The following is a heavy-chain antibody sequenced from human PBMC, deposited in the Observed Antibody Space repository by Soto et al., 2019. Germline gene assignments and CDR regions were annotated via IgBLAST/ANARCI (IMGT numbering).Heavy chain of an antibody. Sequence: QIMLKESGPTLVEPTQTLTLTCSFSGFSLTKSGVGVGWFRQAPGKALECLGIIYWDDDRRYNPSLKTRLTLTQDTSKNQVVLTMTYMEPVDTGTYYCAHRVTYSVSWYVGWFDSWGQGTPVTVS. D-gene: IGHD6-13*01. CDR2: IYWDDDR. V-gene: IGHV2-5*02. CDR1: GFSLTKSGVG. CDR3: AHRVTYSVSWYVGWFDS. J-gene: IGHJ5*01.